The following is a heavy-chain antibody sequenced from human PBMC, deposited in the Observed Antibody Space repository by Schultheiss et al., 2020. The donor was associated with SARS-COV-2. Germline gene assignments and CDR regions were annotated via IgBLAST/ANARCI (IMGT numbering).Heavy chain of an antibody. CDR1: GFTFSSYG. J-gene: IGHJ4*02. D-gene: IGHD6-6*01. CDR2: ISYDGSNK. Sequence: GGSLRLSCAASGFTFSSYGMHWVRQAPGKGLEWVAVISYDGSNKYYADSVKGRFTISRDNAKNSLYLQMNSLRAEDTAVYYCARVGYGSSSQFDYWGQGTLVTVSS. V-gene: IGHV3-33*05. CDR3: ARVGYGSSSQFDY.